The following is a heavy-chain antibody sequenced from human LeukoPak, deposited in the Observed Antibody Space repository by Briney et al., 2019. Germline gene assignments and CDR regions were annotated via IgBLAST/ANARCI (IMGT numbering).Heavy chain of an antibody. D-gene: IGHD3-16*01. CDR3: ARVLGDCDAFDI. CDR2: VPYNGQP. V-gene: IGHV4-61*01. CDR1: GVSVRTMSSY. Sequence: PSETLSLTCTVSGVSVRTMSSYWSWIRQPPGEGPQWISYVPYNGQPYYMPSLRSRVTISVDTSKNQFSLKLSSVTAADTAVYYCARVLGDCDAFDIWGQGTMVTVSS. J-gene: IGHJ3*02.